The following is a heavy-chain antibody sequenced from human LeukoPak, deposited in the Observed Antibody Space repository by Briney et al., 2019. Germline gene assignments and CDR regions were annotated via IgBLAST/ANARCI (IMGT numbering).Heavy chain of an antibody. CDR3: AREYYDFLSGYYLLDY. J-gene: IGHJ4*02. CDR1: GDSISSYY. V-gene: IGHV4-59*01. D-gene: IGHD3-3*01. Sequence: QPSETLSLTYTVSGDSISSYYWSWVRQPPGRGLEWLGYIYYSGSTNYNPSLKSRVAISVDTSKNQFSLKLSSVTAADTAVYYCAREYYDFLSGYYLLDYWGQGTLVTVSS. CDR2: IYYSGST.